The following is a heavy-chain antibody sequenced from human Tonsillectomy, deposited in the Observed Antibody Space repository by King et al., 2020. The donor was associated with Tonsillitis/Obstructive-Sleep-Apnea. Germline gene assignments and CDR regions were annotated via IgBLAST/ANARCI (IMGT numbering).Heavy chain of an antibody. V-gene: IGHV3-30*18. CDR3: AKEEGYCSGGSCYSAYFQH. Sequence: VQLVESGGGVVQPGRSLRLSCAASGFPLSFYGMHWVRQAPGKGLEWVAVISFDGSNKYYTDSVKGRFTISRDNSKNTLHLQMNNLRAEDTAVYYCAKEEGYCSGGSCYSAYFQHWGQGTLVTVSS. D-gene: IGHD2-15*01. CDR2: ISFDGSNK. J-gene: IGHJ1*01. CDR1: GFPLSFYG.